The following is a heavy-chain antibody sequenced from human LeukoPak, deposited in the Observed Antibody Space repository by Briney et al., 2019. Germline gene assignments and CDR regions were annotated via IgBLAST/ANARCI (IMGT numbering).Heavy chain of an antibody. D-gene: IGHD3-16*01. CDR2: ISWNSGSI. Sequence: GGSLRLSCAASGFTFDDYAMHWVRQAPGKGLEWVSGISWNSGSIGYADSVKGRFTISRDNAKNSLYLQMNSLRAEDTALYYCAKDPAPTSVYYFDYWGQGTLDTVSS. CDR3: AKDPAPTSVYYFDY. CDR1: GFTFDDYA. V-gene: IGHV3-9*01. J-gene: IGHJ4*02.